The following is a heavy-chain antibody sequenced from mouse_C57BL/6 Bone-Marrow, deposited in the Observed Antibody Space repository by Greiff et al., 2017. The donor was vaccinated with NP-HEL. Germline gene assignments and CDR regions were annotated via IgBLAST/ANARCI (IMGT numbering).Heavy chain of an antibody. Sequence: EVQVVESGEGLVKPGGSLKLSCAASGFTFSSYAMSWVRQTPEKRLEWVAYISSGGDYIYYADTVKGRFTISRDNARNTLYLQMSSLKSEDTAMYYCTRGGYSAWFAYWGQGTLVTVSA. CDR2: ISSGGDYI. J-gene: IGHJ3*01. CDR1: GFTFSSYA. CDR3: TRGGYSAWFAY. V-gene: IGHV5-9-1*02. D-gene: IGHD2-3*01.